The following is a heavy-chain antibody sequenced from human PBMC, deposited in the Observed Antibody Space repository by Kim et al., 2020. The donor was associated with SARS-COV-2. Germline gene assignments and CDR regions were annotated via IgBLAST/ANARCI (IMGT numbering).Heavy chain of an antibody. J-gene: IGHJ6*02. CDR3: AKDGGVGSWTTFQHYYYYGMDV. D-gene: IGHD3-10*01. V-gene: IGHV3-23*01. CDR1: GFTFSSYA. CDR2: VSGSGDRT. Sequence: GGSLRLSCVASGFTFSSYAMNWVRRAPGKGLEWVSAVSGSGDRTWYADSVKGRFTISRDNSKKTLYLEMNSLRAEDTAVYYCAKDGGVGSWTTFQHYYYYGMDVWGQGTTVTVSS.